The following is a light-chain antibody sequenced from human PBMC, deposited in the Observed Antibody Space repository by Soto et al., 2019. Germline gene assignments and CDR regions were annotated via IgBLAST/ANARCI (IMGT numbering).Light chain of an antibody. CDR3: QQYNSYSPWT. CDR1: QSISSW. V-gene: IGKV1-5*01. J-gene: IGKJ1*01. CDR2: DAS. Sequence: DIQMTQSPSTLSASVGDRVTITCRASQSISSWLAWYQQKPGKAPKLLIYDASSLESGVPSRFSGSGSVTEFTLTISCLQPYDFATYYCQQYNSYSPWTFGQGTKVEIK.